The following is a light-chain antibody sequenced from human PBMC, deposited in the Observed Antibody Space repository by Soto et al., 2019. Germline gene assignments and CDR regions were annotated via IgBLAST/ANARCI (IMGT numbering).Light chain of an antibody. V-gene: IGKV3-11*01. CDR2: DAS. Sequence: EIVLTQSQATLSVSPLERATLXPRASQSVSSYLAWYQQKPGQAPRLLIYDASNRATGIPARFSGSGSGTDFTLTISSLEPEDFAVYYCQQRSNWLTFGQGTRLEIK. CDR3: QQRSNWLT. J-gene: IGKJ5*01. CDR1: QSVSSY.